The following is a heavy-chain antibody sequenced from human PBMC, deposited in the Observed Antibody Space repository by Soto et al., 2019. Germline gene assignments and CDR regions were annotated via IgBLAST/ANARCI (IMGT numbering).Heavy chain of an antibody. CDR3: ARSRNIKRRTYFDY. CDR1: GYSISGDNW. CDR2: IRHSGGT. Sequence: SETLSLTCAVSGYSISGDNWWGWIRQTPGKGLEWIGYIRHSGGTHYNPSLESRVTISVDTSKNQFSLKLSSVTAADTAMYYCARSRNIKRRTYFDYWGQGTLVTVSS. D-gene: IGHD2-15*01. V-gene: IGHV4-28*01. J-gene: IGHJ4*02.